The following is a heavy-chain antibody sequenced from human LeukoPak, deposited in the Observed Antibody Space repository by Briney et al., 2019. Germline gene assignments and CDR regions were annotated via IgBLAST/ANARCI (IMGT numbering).Heavy chain of an antibody. CDR1: GYTFTGYY. D-gene: IGHD3-22*01. CDR3: AREAAYYCDSSGYSPFDY. CDR2: INPNSGGT. V-gene: IGHV1-2*02. Sequence: ASVKVSCKASGYTFTGYYMHWVRQAPGQGLEWMGWINPNSGGTNYAQKFQGRVTMTRDTSISTAYMELSRLRSDDTAVYYCAREAAYYCDSSGYSPFDYWGQGTLVTVSS. J-gene: IGHJ4*02.